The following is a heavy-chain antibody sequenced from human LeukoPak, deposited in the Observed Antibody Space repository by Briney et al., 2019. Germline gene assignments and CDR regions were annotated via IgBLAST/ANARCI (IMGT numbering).Heavy chain of an antibody. Sequence: SETLSLTCTVSGGSTSSYYWSWIRQPPGKGLEWIGYIYYSGSTNYNPSLKSRVTISVDTSKNQFSLKLSSVTAADTAVYYCARHRGYDILTGYYPDFGMDVWGQGTTVTVSS. CDR1: GGSTSSYY. V-gene: IGHV4-59*08. CDR3: ARHRGYDILTGYYPDFGMDV. J-gene: IGHJ6*02. D-gene: IGHD3-9*01. CDR2: IYYSGST.